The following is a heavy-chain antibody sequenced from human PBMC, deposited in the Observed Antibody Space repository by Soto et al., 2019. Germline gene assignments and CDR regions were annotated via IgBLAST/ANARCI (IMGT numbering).Heavy chain of an antibody. V-gene: IGHV4-59*01. J-gene: IGHJ5*02. CDR1: NGSISTYY. D-gene: IGHD6-19*01. CDR2: VYYSGSS. Sequence: PSETLSLTCTVSNGSISTYYCTWVRQPPGKGLEWIGYVYYSGSSNYNPSLKSRVGMSIDTSKNQFSPELKSVTAADTATYYCVRDYLLAGFDTWGQGILVTVSS. CDR3: VRDYLLAGFDT.